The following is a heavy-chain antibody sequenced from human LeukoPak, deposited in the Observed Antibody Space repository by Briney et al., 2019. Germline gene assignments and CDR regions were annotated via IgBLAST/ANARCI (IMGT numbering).Heavy chain of an antibody. Sequence: ASVKVSCKASGGTFSSYAISWVRQAPGQGLEWMGGIIPIFGTANYAQKFQGRVTITADKSTSTAYMELSSLRSEDTAVYYCARGEPTSCYGGACDYWGQGTLVTVSS. CDR3: ARGEPTSCYGGACDY. D-gene: IGHD2-2*01. V-gene: IGHV1-69*06. J-gene: IGHJ4*02. CDR2: IIPIFGTA. CDR1: GGTFSSYA.